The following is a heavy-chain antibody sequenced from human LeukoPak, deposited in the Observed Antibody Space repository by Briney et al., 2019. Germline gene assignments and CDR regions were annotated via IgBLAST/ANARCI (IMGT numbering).Heavy chain of an antibody. CDR2: ISVYKGNT. D-gene: IGHD3-10*01. V-gene: IGHV1-18*04. CDR1: GYTFPSYG. CDR3: ARDPGGLWFGELAIDY. Sequence: ASVKVSCKTSGYTFPSYGISWVRQAPGQGLEWMGWISVYKGNTNYAQKLQGRVTMGTDTSTSTAYMELRSLRSDDTAVYYCARDPGGLWFGELAIDYWGQGTLVAVSS. J-gene: IGHJ4*02.